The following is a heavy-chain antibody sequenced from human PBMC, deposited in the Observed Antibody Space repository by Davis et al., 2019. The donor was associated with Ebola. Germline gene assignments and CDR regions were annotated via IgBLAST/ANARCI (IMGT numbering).Heavy chain of an antibody. D-gene: IGHD2-21*01. J-gene: IGHJ4*02. Sequence: GESLKISCAASGFTFSGSAMHWVRQASGKGLEWVGRIRSKANSYATAYAASVKGRFTISRDDSKNTLYLQMNSLKTEDTAVYYCTTDSRLYYFDYWGQGTLVTVSS. V-gene: IGHV3-73*01. CDR1: GFTFSGSA. CDR3: TTDSRLYYFDY. CDR2: IRSKANSYAT.